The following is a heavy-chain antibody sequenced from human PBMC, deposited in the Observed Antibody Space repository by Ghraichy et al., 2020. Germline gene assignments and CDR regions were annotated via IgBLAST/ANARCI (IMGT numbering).Heavy chain of an antibody. Sequence: GSLRLSCVASGFTFSGSWMSWVRQAPGKGLECVANIKKDGSEKYYVDSVKGRFTISRDNTKNSLYLQMSTLRDEDSAVFYCARDKVSYSSSWYDPISREDYGMDVWGHGTTFTVSS. CDR2: IKKDGSEK. J-gene: IGHJ6*02. CDR3: ARDKVSYSSSWYDPISREDYGMDV. CDR1: GFTFSGSW. V-gene: IGHV3-7*03. D-gene: IGHD6-13*01.